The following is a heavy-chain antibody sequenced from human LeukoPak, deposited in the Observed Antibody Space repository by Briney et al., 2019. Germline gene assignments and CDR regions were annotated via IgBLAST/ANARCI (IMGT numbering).Heavy chain of an antibody. Sequence: PGGPQRLSCAASGFLFSGFAMSWVRQARGTGLEGVSPISDGGGSINYADSVKGRFTIYRDNSMNTLSLQMHSLRAEDTAVYYYARSIAAAGTGGFYYYYYGMDVWGQGTTVTVSS. CDR1: GFLFSGFA. V-gene: IGHV3-23*01. CDR3: ARSIAAAGTGGFYYYYYGMDV. J-gene: IGHJ6*02. CDR2: ISDGGGSI. D-gene: IGHD6-13*01.